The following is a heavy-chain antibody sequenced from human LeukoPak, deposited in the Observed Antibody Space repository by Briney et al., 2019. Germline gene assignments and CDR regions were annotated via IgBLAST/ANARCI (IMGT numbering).Heavy chain of an antibody. CDR2: IGSSGDFI. D-gene: IGHD2-8*01. CDR1: GFTFTTYS. Sequence: GGSLRLSCVASGFTFTTYSMNWVRLAPGKGLEWVSSIGSSGDFIHYADSVKGRFTISRDNAKNSLYLQMNSLRAEDTAIYYCAGRDCTNGLCQFDYWGQGTLVTVSS. CDR3: AGRDCTNGLCQFDY. J-gene: IGHJ4*02. V-gene: IGHV3-21*01.